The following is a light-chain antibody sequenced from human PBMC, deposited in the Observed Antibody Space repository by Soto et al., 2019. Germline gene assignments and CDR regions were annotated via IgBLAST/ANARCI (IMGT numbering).Light chain of an antibody. J-gene: IGKJ1*01. CDR1: QSVSSSY. CDR2: GAS. Sequence: EIVLTQSPGTLSLSPGERATLSCRASQSVSSSYLGWYQQKPGQAPRLLIFGASSRATGIPDKFSGSGSESDFTLTITRLEPEDYAAYYCQQYSNSAWTFGQGTRVEIK. V-gene: IGKV3-20*01. CDR3: QQYSNSAWT.